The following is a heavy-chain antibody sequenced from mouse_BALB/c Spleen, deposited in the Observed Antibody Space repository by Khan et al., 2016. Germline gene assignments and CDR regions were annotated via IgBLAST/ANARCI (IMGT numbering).Heavy chain of an antibody. CDR1: GFNIKGTY. Sequence: EVQLQESGAELVKPGASVKLSCTASGFNIKGTYVHWVKQRPEQGLEWIGRIDPANGNAEYDPKFQGKATITADTSSNTAYLQLSSLTSEDTAVYYCARSGVVPHFDYWGQGTTLTVSS. CDR2: IDPANGNA. J-gene: IGHJ2*01. D-gene: IGHD3-2*02. CDR3: ARSGVVPHFDY. V-gene: IGHV14-3*02.